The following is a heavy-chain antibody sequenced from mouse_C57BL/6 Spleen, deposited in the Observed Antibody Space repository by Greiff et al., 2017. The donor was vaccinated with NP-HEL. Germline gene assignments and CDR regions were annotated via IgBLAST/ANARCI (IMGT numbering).Heavy chain of an antibody. CDR2: IYPGDGDT. J-gene: IGHJ1*03. V-gene: IGHV1-82*01. Sequence: VQRVESGPELVKPGASVKISCKASGYAFSSSWMNWVKQRPGKGLEWIGRIYPGDGDTNYNGKFKGKATLTADKSSSTAYMQLSSLTSEDSAVYFCASGGLGPLYWYFDVWGTGTTVTVSS. CDR1: GYAFSSSW. D-gene: IGHD4-1*01. CDR3: ASGGLGPLYWYFDV.